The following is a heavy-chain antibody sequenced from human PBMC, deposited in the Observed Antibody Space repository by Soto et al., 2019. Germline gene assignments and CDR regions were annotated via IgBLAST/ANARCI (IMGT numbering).Heavy chain of an antibody. V-gene: IGHV4-59*08. CDR3: ARHPGYYDVLTGYSTYYFDY. J-gene: IGHJ4*02. Sequence: QVQLQESGPGLVKPSETLSLTCTVSGGSISTYYWSWIRQPPGKGLEWIGYIYYRGNTNYNPSFKSRVPISLDTSKNQFSLRLGSVTAADTAVYYCARHPGYYDVLTGYSTYYFDYWGQGTLVTVSS. D-gene: IGHD3-9*01. CDR2: IYYRGNT. CDR1: GGSISTYY.